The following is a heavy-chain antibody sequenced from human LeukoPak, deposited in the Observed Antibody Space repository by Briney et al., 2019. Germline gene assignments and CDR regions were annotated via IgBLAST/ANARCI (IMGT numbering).Heavy chain of an antibody. V-gene: IGHV1-18*01. Sequence: ASVKVSCKASGYTFTSYGISWVRQAPGQGLEWMGWISAYNGNTNYAQKLQGRVTMTTDTSTSTAYMELRSLRSDDTAVYYCARETLWFGELSYFDYWGQGTLVTVSS. CDR3: ARETLWFGELSYFDY. CDR2: ISAYNGNT. CDR1: GYTFTSYG. J-gene: IGHJ4*02. D-gene: IGHD3-10*01.